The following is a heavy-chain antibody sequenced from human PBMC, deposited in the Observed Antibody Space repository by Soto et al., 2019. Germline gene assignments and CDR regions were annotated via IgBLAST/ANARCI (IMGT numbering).Heavy chain of an antibody. Sequence: GGSLSLSCAAAALTFSSYALSWVRQAPVNGLQGLWTVSGSSLSTNYADPVKGRLTISRDNSRITLYLQMHSLRAEDTAVHYCLKVQGSGWGLYFFYYYGMDVWCHGTNLTVS. CDR3: LKVQGSGWGLYFFYYYGMDV. CDR1: ALTFSSYA. D-gene: IGHD3-22*01. J-gene: IGHJ6*02. V-gene: IGHV3-23*01. CDR2: VSGSSLST.